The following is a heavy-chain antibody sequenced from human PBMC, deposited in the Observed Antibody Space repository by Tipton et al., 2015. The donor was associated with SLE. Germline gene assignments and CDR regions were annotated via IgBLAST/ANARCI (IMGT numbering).Heavy chain of an antibody. CDR1: GYSISSGYY. Sequence: LRLSCTVSGYSISSGYYWGWIRQPPGKGLEWIGSIYHSGSTYYNLSLKSRVTISVDTSKNQFSLKLSSVTAADTAVYYCAAVSSALWDFGYWGQGTLVTVSS. V-gene: IGHV4-38-2*02. D-gene: IGHD6-19*01. CDR2: IYHSGST. J-gene: IGHJ4*02. CDR3: AAVSSALWDFGY.